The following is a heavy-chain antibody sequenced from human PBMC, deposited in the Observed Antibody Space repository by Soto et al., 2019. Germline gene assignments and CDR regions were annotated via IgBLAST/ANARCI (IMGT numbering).Heavy chain of an antibody. CDR3: AKGSCGYTPYYFAY. CDR1: EFSFGGYA. D-gene: IGHD5-18*01. V-gene: IGHV3-23*01. Sequence: GGSLRLSCAASEFSFGGYAMSWVRQAPGKGLEWVSSISGSGASAFYADSVRGRFTISRDNTRNTVSLQMNSLRAEDTALYYCAKGSCGYTPYYFAYWAQGTRVTVSS. J-gene: IGHJ4*02. CDR2: ISGSGASA.